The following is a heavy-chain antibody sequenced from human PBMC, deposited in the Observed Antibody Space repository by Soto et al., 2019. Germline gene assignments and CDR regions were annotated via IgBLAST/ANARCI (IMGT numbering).Heavy chain of an antibody. Sequence: SGPTLVNPTQTLTLTCTFSGFSLSTSGMCVSWIRQPPGKALEWLALIDWDDDKYYSTSLKTRLTISKDTSKNQVILTMTNMDPVDTATYYCARILGIAARPAYYYYGMDVLHQGTTVTVSS. J-gene: IGHJ6*02. D-gene: IGHD6-6*01. CDR1: GFSLSTSGMC. CDR3: ARILGIAARPAYYYYGMDV. V-gene: IGHV2-70*01. CDR2: IDWDDDK.